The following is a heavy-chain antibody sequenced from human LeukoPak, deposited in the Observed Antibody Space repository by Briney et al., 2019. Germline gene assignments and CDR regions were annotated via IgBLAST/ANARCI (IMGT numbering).Heavy chain of an antibody. D-gene: IGHD3-3*01. CDR1: RFTFSRYS. J-gene: IGHJ6*03. CDR2: NSSCRYYI. Sequence: GGTQRLPCAASRFTFSRYSMNWVRQASGKGLEGVSSNSSCRYYIYYADSVKGRFTICRDNAKNSLYLQMNSLRAEDTAVYYCARVPDFWSVPAYRDVGGKETTVTVPS. V-gene: IGHV3-21*01. CDR3: ARVPDFWSVPAYRDV.